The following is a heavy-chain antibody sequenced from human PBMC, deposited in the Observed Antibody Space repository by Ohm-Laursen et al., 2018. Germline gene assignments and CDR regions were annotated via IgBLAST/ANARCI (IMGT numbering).Heavy chain of an antibody. D-gene: IGHD1-14*01. V-gene: IGHV4-59*01. CDR3: ARYNGNFDS. Sequence: TLSLTCTVSGDSITNYYWTWIRQPPGKGLEWIGYIFYSGSTNYNPSLKSRVTMSVDTSQNQFSLKLSSVTAADTAVYYCARYNGNFDSWGQGTLITVSS. J-gene: IGHJ4*02. CDR2: IFYSGST. CDR1: GDSITNYY.